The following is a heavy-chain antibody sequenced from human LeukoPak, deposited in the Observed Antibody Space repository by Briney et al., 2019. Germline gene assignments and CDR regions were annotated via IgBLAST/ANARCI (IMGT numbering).Heavy chain of an antibody. CDR2: ISGSGGST. D-gene: IGHD6-19*01. J-gene: IGHJ4*02. Sequence: PGGSLRLSCAASGFTFSSYAMSWVRQAPGKGLEWVSAISGSGGSTYYADSVKGRFTISRDNSKNTLYLQMNSLRAEDTAVYYCANPGLVRSYYFDYWGQGTLVTVSS. CDR1: GFTFSSYA. V-gene: IGHV3-23*01. CDR3: ANPGLVRSYYFDY.